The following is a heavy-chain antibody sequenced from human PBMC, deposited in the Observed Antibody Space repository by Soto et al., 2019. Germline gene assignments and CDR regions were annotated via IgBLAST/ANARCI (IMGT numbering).Heavy chain of an antibody. CDR3: AREKDYGDYPYYYYGMDV. Sequence: EVQLVESGGGLVQPGGSLRLSRAASGFTFSSYSMNWVRQAPGKGLEWVSYISSSSSTIYYADSVKGRFTISRDNAKNSLYLQMNSLRDEDTAVYYCAREKDYGDYPYYYYGMDVWRQGTTVTVSS. CDR1: GFTFSSYS. J-gene: IGHJ6*02. V-gene: IGHV3-48*02. CDR2: ISSSSSTI. D-gene: IGHD4-17*01.